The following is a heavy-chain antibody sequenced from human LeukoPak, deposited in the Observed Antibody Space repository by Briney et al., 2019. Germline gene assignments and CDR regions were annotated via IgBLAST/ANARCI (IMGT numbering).Heavy chain of an antibody. CDR3: ARDKHLEWELDLPLDY. J-gene: IGHJ4*02. CDR1: GYTFTSYG. Sequence: GASVKVSCKASGYTFTSYGISWVRQAPGQGLEWMGWISAYNGNTNYAQKLQGRVTMTTDTSTSTAYMELRSLRSDDTAVYYCARDKHLEWELDLPLDYWGQGTLVTVSS. V-gene: IGHV1-18*01. CDR2: ISAYNGNT. D-gene: IGHD1-26*01.